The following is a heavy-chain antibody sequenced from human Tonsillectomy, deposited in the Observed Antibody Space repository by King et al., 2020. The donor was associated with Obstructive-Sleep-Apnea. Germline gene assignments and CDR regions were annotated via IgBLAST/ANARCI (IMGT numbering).Heavy chain of an antibody. CDR3: ARDRRYSSGWSPGYVDL. Sequence: VQLVESGGGVVQPGRSLRLSCAASGFTFSSYAMHWVRQAPGKGLEWVAVISYDGSNKYYADSVKGRFTISRDNSNNTLYLQMNSLRAEDTAVYYCARDRRYSSGWSPGYVDLWGRGTLVTVSS. D-gene: IGHD6-19*01. CDR2: ISYDGSNK. CDR1: GFTFSSYA. V-gene: IGHV3-30*04. J-gene: IGHJ2*01.